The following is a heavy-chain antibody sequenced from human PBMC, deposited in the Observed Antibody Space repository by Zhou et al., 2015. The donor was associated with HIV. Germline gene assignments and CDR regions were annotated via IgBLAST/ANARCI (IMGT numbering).Heavy chain of an antibody. Sequence: QVQLVQSGAEVKKPGSSVKVSCKASGGTFSSYAISWVRQAPGQGLEWMGGITPMFDIKNYAQKFRARLTITVDQYTNTAYMELSSLTSEDAAIYFCARSSVNHDNAFDIWGQGTKVIVSS. V-gene: IGHV1-69*17. D-gene: IGHD3-22*01. CDR2: ITPMFDIK. CDR3: ARSSVNHDNAFDI. J-gene: IGHJ3*02. CDR1: GGTFSSYA.